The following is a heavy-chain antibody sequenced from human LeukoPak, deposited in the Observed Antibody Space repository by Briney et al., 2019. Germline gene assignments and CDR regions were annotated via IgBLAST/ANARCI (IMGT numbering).Heavy chain of an antibody. V-gene: IGHV3-7*01. D-gene: IGHD5-18*01. CDR3: ARDTAMVTWDY. CDR1: GFTFSVYW. J-gene: IGHJ4*02. CDR2: IKQDGSEK. Sequence: GGSLRLSCPASGFTFSVYWMSWVRQAPGKGLEWVANIKQDGSEKYYVDSVKGRFTISRDNAKNSLYLQMNSLRAEDTAVYYCARDTAMVTWDYWGQGILVTVSS.